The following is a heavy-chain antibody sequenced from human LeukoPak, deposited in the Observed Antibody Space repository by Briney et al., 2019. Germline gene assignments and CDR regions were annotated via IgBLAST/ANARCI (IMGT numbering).Heavy chain of an antibody. Sequence: PGGSLRLSCAASGFTFSGYSMNWVRQAPGKGLEWVSSISRSATYLYYADSLQGRFTVSRDDAKSSLYLQMNSLSAEDTAVYYCAREGFGNPLGYWGQGALVTVSS. CDR3: AREGFGNPLGY. V-gene: IGHV3-21*04. CDR1: GFTFSGYS. D-gene: IGHD4-23*01. CDR2: ISRSATYL. J-gene: IGHJ4*02.